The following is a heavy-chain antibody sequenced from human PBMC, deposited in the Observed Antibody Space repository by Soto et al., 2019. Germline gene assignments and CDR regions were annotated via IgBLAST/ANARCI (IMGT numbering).Heavy chain of an antibody. J-gene: IGHJ3*02. CDR3: ARHHDILTGPAENDAFDI. V-gene: IGHV1-69*01. CDR2: IIPIFGTA. Sequence: QVQLVQSGAEVKKPGSSVKVSCKASGGTFSSYAISWVRQAPGQGLEWMGGIIPIFGTANYAQKFQGRVTITADESTSTAYMELSSLRSEDTAVYYCARHHDILTGPAENDAFDIWGQGTMVTVSS. CDR1: GGTFSSYA. D-gene: IGHD3-9*01.